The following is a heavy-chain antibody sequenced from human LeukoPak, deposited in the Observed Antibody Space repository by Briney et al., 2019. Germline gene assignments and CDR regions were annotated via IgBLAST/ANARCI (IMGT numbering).Heavy chain of an antibody. V-gene: IGHV1-69*13. CDR3: ARVTWDKREQNWFDP. D-gene: IGHD1-26*01. CDR1: GGTFISYA. Sequence: SVKVSCKASGGTFISYAISWVRQAPGQGLEWMGGIIPIFGTANYAQKFQGRVTITADESTSTAYMELSSLRSEDTAVYYCARVTWDKREQNWFDPWGQGTLVTVSS. CDR2: IIPIFGTA. J-gene: IGHJ5*02.